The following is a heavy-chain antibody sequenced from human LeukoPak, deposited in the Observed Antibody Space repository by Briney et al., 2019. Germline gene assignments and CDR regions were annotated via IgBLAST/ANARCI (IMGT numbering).Heavy chain of an antibody. Sequence: GGSLRLSCAASGFTFSSYWMSWVRQAPGKGLEWVANIKQDGSEKYYVDSVKGRFTISRDSAKNSLYLQMNSLRAEDTAVYYCASTPYSSGWYYYYYGMDVWGQRTTVTVSS. D-gene: IGHD6-19*01. CDR1: GFTFSSYW. V-gene: IGHV3-7*01. CDR2: IKQDGSEK. CDR3: ASTPYSSGWYYYYYGMDV. J-gene: IGHJ6*02.